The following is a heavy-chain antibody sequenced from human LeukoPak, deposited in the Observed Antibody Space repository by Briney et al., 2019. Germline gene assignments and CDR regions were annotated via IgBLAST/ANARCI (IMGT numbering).Heavy chain of an antibody. V-gene: IGHV3-53*01. Sequence: GGSLRLSCAASGFTVSSNYMSWVRQAPGKGLEWVSVIYSGGSTYYADSVKGRFTFSRDNAKNSLYLQMNSLRAEDTAVYYCARVGRLQYGDYVAFDYWGQGALVTVSS. J-gene: IGHJ4*02. CDR1: GFTVSSNY. CDR2: IYSGGST. CDR3: ARVGRLQYGDYVAFDY. D-gene: IGHD4-17*01.